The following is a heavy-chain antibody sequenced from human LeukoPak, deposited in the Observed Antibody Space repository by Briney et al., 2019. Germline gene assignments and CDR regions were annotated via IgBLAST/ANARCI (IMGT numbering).Heavy chain of an antibody. CDR2: MNPNNGNT. CDR1: GGTFSSYA. V-gene: IGHV1-8*02. D-gene: IGHD3-10*01. CDR3: VRDGEGVAISVNYWFDP. Sequence: ASVKVSCKASGGTFSSYAISWVRQASGQGLEWMGWMNPNNGNTGYAQKFQGRVTMTRDTSISTAYMELRGLRSEDTAVYYCVRDGEGVAISVNYWFDPWGQGTLVTVSS. J-gene: IGHJ5*02.